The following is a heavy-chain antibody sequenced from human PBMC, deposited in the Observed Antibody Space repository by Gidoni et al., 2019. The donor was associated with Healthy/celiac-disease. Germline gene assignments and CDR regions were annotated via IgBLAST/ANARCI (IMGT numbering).Heavy chain of an antibody. CDR1: GFPFSSYS. CDR2: ISSSSSYI. J-gene: IGHJ4*02. CDR3: ARDIVREAAAGTADY. V-gene: IGHV3-21*01. Sequence: EVQLVESGGGLVKPGGYLSLSCAGSGFPFSSYSMNWVRQAPGKGLEWVSSISSSSSYIYYADSVKGRFTISRDNAKNSLYLQMNSLRAEDTAVYYCARDIVREAAAGTADYWGQGTLVTVSS. D-gene: IGHD6-13*01.